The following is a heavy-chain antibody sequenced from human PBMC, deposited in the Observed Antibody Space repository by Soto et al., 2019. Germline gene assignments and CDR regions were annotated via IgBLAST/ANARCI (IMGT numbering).Heavy chain of an antibody. CDR3: ASLIAVANY. J-gene: IGHJ4*02. D-gene: IGHD6-19*01. CDR2: IYHSGTT. CDR1: SGSISSSNW. V-gene: IGHV4-4*02. Sequence: LRRPLSLTCAVSSGSISSSNWWSWVRQPPGKGLEWIGEIYHSGTTNYNPSLKSRVTISVDKSKNQFSLKLSSVTAADTAVYYCASLIAVANYWGQGTLVTVSS.